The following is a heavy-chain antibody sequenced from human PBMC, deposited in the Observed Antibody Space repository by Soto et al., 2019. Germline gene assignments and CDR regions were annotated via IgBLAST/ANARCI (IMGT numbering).Heavy chain of an antibody. J-gene: IGHJ6*02. CDR2: IYPGDSDT. CDR3: ARLAGYYDSSDNYYYYGMDV. CDR1: GYSFTSYW. Sequence: GESLKISCKGSGYSFTSYWIGWVRQMPGKGLEWMGIIYPGDSDTRYSPSFQGQVTISADKSISTAYLQWSSLKASDTAMYYCARLAGYYDSSDNYYYYGMDVWGQGTTVTVSS. D-gene: IGHD3-22*01. V-gene: IGHV5-51*01.